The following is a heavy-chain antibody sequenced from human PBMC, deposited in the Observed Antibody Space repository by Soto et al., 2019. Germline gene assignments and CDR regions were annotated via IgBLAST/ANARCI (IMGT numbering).Heavy chain of an antibody. D-gene: IGHD2-8*01. J-gene: IGHJ3*02. Sequence: QVQLVESGGGVVQPGRSLRLSCAASGFTFSSYGMHWVRQAPGKGLEWVAVIWYDGSNKYYADSVTGRFTISRDNSKNTLYLQMSSLRAEDTAVYYCARDNGGGAFDIWGQGTMVTVSS. CDR1: GFTFSSYG. CDR2: IWYDGSNK. V-gene: IGHV3-33*01. CDR3: ARDNGGGAFDI.